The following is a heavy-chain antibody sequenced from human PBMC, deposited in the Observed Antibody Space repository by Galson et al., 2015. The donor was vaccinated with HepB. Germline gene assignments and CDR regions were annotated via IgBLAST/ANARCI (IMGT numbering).Heavy chain of an antibody. Sequence: SLRLSCAGSGFALSSYGMHWVRQAPGKGLEWVAVISYDANTKYYADSVKGRFTISRDNSKNTLYLQMNSLRAEDTAVYYCARISRVIRSGGGDDYWGQGTLVTVSS. CDR3: ARISRVIRSGGGDDY. D-gene: IGHD2-21*02. CDR2: ISYDANTK. V-gene: IGHV3-30*03. J-gene: IGHJ4*02. CDR1: GFALSSYG.